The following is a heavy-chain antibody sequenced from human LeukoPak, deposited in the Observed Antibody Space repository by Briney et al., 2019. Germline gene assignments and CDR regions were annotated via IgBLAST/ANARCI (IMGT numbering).Heavy chain of an antibody. CDR3: ARERIYSSGWYLIDY. CDR1: GFNFSDYY. D-gene: IGHD6-19*01. J-gene: IGHJ4*02. CDR2: ISSSSTYT. V-gene: IGHV3-11*05. Sequence: PGGSLRLSCAVSGFNFSDYYMTWIRQAQGQGLEWVSYISSSSTYTNYADSVKGRFTISRDNAKNSLYLQMNSLRAEDTAVYYCARERIYSSGWYLIDYWGQGTLVTVSS.